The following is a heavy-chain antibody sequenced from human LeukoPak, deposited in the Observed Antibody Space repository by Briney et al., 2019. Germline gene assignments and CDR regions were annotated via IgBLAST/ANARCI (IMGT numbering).Heavy chain of an antibody. Sequence: PSETLSLTCTVSGGSISSSSYYWGWIRQPPGKGLEWIGSIYYSGSTYYNPSLKSRVTISVDTSKNQFSLKLSSVTAADTAVYYCARLRSGWVPCDYWGQGTLVTVSS. CDR1: GGSISSSSYY. V-gene: IGHV4-39*01. CDR2: IYYSGST. D-gene: IGHD6-19*01. J-gene: IGHJ4*02. CDR3: ARLRSGWVPCDY.